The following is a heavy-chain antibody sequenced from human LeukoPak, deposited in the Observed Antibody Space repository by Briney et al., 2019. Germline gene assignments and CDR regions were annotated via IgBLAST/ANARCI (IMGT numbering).Heavy chain of an antibody. V-gene: IGHV1-2*02. CDR3: ARDIRNYYDSSGYSDY. D-gene: IGHD3-22*01. CDR2: INPNSGGR. J-gene: IGHJ4*02. Sequence: GASVKVSCKASGYTFTGYYMHWVRQAPGQGLEWMGWINPNSGGRDYAQKFQGRVTMTRDTSISTAYMELSRLRSDDTAVYYCARDIRNYYDSSGYSDYWGQGTLVTVSS. CDR1: GYTFTGYY.